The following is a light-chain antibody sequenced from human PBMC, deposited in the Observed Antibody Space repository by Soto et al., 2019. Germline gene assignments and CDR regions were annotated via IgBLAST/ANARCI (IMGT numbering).Light chain of an antibody. J-gene: IGKJ1*01. CDR1: QSVSSTS. V-gene: IGKV3-20*01. CDR2: GAS. CDR3: QQYGSSPT. Sequence: EIVFTQSPGTLSLSPGVRATFSCRSTQSVSSTSLAWYQQKPGQAPRLLIYGASSRAAGIPDRFSGSGSGTDFTLTISRLEPEDFAVYHCQQYGSSPTFGQGTKVDIK.